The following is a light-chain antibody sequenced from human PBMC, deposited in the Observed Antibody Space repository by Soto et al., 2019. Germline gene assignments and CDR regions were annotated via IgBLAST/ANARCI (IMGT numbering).Light chain of an antibody. V-gene: IGLV1-51*01. CDR2: DNN. Sequence: QSVLPQPPAVSAAPGQMVTISCSGTSSNIVSTYVSWYQHLPGTAPKLRIYDNNKRPSGIPARLSGSKSGTSATLGITGLQTGDEADYYCASLDTSLHAWLLGGGTKLTVL. CDR1: SSNIVSTY. J-gene: IGLJ2*01. CDR3: ASLDTSLHAWL.